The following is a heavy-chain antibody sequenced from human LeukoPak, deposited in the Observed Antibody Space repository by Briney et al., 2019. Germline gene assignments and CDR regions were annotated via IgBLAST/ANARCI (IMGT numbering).Heavy chain of an antibody. J-gene: IGHJ6*03. Sequence: PSETLSLTCTVSGYSISSGYYWGWIRQPPGKGLEWIGSIYHSGSTYYNPSLKSRVTISVDTSKNQFSLKLSSVTAADTAVYYCARAYSVYYYYMDVWGKGTTVTVSS. CDR3: ARAYSVYYYYMDV. CDR1: GYSISSGYY. D-gene: IGHD2-15*01. CDR2: IYHSGST. V-gene: IGHV4-38-2*02.